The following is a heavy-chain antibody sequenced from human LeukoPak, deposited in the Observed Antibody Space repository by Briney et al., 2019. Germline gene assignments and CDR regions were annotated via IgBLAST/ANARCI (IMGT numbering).Heavy chain of an antibody. CDR3: AKDLGIAAAWDFQH. V-gene: IGHV3-30*02. CDR2: IRYDGSNK. Sequence: GGSLRLSCAASGFTFSNYGMHWVRQAPGKGLEWVAFIRYDGSNKHYADSVKGRFTISRDNSKNTLYLQMNSLRAEDTAVYYCAKDLGIAAAWDFQHWGQGTLVTVSS. CDR1: GFTFSNYG. D-gene: IGHD6-13*01. J-gene: IGHJ1*01.